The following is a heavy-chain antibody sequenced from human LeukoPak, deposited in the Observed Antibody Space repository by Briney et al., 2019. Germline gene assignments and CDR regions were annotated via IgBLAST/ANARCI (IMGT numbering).Heavy chain of an antibody. D-gene: IGHD1-26*01. V-gene: IGHV1-2*02. CDR1: GYTFTGYY. CDR2: INPNSGGT. J-gene: IGHJ6*03. Sequence: GASVKVSCKASGYTFTGYYMHWVRQAPGQGLEWMGWINPNSGGTNYAQKFQGRVTMTRDTSISTAYMELSRLRSDDTAVYYCARARSGSYYVGSYYYMDVWGKGTTVTVSS. CDR3: ARARSGSYYVGSYYYMDV.